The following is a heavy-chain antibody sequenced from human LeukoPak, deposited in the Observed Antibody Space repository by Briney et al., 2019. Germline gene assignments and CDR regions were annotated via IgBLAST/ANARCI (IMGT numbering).Heavy chain of an antibody. CDR1: GGSISSGDYY. Sequence: SETLSLTCTVSGGSISSGDYYWSWIRQPPGKGLEWIGYIYYSGSTYYNPSLKSRVTISVDTSKNQFSLKLSSVTAADTAVYYCARAGNWGSFSFDPWGQGTLVTVSS. J-gene: IGHJ5*02. V-gene: IGHV4-30-4*01. D-gene: IGHD7-27*01. CDR3: ARAGNWGSFSFDP. CDR2: IYYSGST.